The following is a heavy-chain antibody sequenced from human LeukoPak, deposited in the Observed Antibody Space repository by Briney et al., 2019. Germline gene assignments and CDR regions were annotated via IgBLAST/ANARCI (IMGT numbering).Heavy chain of an antibody. CDR1: GGSISSGSYY. Sequence: PSQTLSLTCTVSGGSISSGSYYWSWIRQPAGKGLEWIGRIYTSGSTNYNPSLKGRVTMSVDTSKNQLSLKLSSVTSADTAMYYCARGESWSGYYLDYWGPGTLVTVSS. J-gene: IGHJ4*02. CDR3: ARGESWSGYYLDY. D-gene: IGHD3-3*01. V-gene: IGHV4-61*02. CDR2: IYTSGST.